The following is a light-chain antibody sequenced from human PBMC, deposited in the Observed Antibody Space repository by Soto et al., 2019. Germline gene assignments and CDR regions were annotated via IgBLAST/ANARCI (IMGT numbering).Light chain of an antibody. CDR2: GAS. CDR1: QIVSSTY. V-gene: IGKV3-20*01. CDR3: QQYDVTPPNT. J-gene: IGKJ4*01. Sequence: EIVLTQSPGTLSLSPGERATLSCRAIQIVSSTYLAWFQQKAGQAPRLLIYGASTRATGIPDRFSGSGSGTDFTLTISGLEPEDFALYYCQQYDVTPPNTFGGGTKVDIK.